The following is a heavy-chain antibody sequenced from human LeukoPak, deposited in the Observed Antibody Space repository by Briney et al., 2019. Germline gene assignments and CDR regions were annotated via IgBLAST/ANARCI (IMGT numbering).Heavy chain of an antibody. J-gene: IGHJ4*02. CDR1: GGSISSGSYY. V-gene: IGHV4-61*02. Sequence: SQTLSLTCTVSGGSISSGSYYWSWIRQPAGKGLEWIGRIYTSGSTNYNPSLKSRVTISVDTSKNQFSLKLSSVTAADTAVYYCARDHEVGYSSSWYDYWGQGTLVTVSS. CDR3: ARDHEVGYSSSWYDY. CDR2: IYTSGST. D-gene: IGHD6-13*01.